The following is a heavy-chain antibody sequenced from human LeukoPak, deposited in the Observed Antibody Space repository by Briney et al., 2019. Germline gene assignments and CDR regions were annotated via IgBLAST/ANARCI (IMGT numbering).Heavy chain of an antibody. V-gene: IGHV4-39*07. CDR3: ARSSTTVTFIDY. D-gene: IGHD4-17*01. CDR1: GGSISSSSYY. J-gene: IGHJ4*02. Sequence: PSETLSLTCTVSGGSISSSSYYWGWIRQPPGKGLEWIGSIYYSGSTYYNPSLKSRVTISVDTSKNQFSLKLSSVTAADTAVYYCARSSTTVTFIDYWGQGTLVTVSS. CDR2: IYYSGST.